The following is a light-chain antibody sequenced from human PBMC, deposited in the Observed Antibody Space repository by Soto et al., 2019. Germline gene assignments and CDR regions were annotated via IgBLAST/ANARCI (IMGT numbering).Light chain of an antibody. CDR3: LQYGSSPLFT. Sequence: EIVLTQSPGTLSLSPGERATLSCRASQSVSSSYLAWYQQKPGQAPRLLIYGASSRATGIPDRFSGSGSGTDFTLTISRREPEDVAVYYCLQYGSSPLFTFGPANKVDIK. CDR2: GAS. J-gene: IGKJ3*01. V-gene: IGKV3-20*01. CDR1: QSVSSSY.